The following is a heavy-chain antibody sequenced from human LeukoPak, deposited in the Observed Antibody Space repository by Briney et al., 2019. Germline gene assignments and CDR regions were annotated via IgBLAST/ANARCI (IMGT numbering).Heavy chain of an antibody. J-gene: IGHJ4*02. CDR1: GNYW. Sequence: GGSLRLSCAASGNYWMHWVRQAPGKGLVWVSHINSDGSWTSYADSVKGRFTIPKDNAKNSLYLQMNSLRAEDTAVYYCARDGGSGWSFGLARWGQGTLVTVSS. V-gene: IGHV3-74*01. CDR2: INSDGSWT. CDR3: ARDGGSGWSFGLAR. D-gene: IGHD6-19*01.